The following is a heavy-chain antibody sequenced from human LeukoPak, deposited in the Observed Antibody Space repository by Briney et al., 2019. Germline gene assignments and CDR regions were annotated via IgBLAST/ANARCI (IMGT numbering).Heavy chain of an antibody. CDR1: GFTFNTFW. J-gene: IGHJ4*02. V-gene: IGHV3-7*01. CDR3: SGRDSSRNPWDY. Sequence: GGSLRLSCAASGFTFNTFWMNWVPLAPGRGLEWLANIRPDGSDKYYVDSVRGRFTISRDNGKHLVYLEMNSLRLEDTAVYYCSGRDSSRNPWDYWGQGTLVSVSS. D-gene: IGHD2-2*01. CDR2: IRPDGSDK.